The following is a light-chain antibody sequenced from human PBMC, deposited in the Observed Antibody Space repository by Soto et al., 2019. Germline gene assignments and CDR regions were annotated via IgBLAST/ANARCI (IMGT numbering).Light chain of an antibody. V-gene: IGKV1-33*01. CDR3: QQYYGLPPIT. CDR1: QSVNKW. J-gene: IGKJ5*01. Sequence: DIQMTQSPSTLSASVGDRVTITGRASQSVNKWLAWFQQKPGKVPKLLIYHASKLAKGVTSTFSGSGSGTDFSFIITSLQREDLATYYCQQYYGLPPITVGQGTQREIK. CDR2: HAS.